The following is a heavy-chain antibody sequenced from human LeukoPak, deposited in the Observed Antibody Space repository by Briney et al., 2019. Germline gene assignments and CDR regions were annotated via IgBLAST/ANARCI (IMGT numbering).Heavy chain of an antibody. CDR3: AKDEYYYGPYYYYGMDV. CDR1: GFTFSSYA. V-gene: IGHV3-23*01. CDR2: ISGSGGST. Sequence: GGSLRFSCAASGFTFSSYAMSWVRQAPGKGLEWVSAISGSGGSTYYADSVKGRFTISRDNSKNTLYLQMNSLRAEDTAVYYCAKDEYYYGPYYYYGMDVWGQGTTVTVSS. J-gene: IGHJ6*02. D-gene: IGHD3-10*01.